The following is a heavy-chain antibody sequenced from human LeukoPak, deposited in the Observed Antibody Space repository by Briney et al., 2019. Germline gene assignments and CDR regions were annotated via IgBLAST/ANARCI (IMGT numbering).Heavy chain of an antibody. J-gene: IGHJ4*02. Sequence: GGSLRLSCAASGFTFINYNINWVRQAPGKGLEWVSYISSSSSTMYYADSVKGRSTISRDNAKNSLYLQMNSLRAEATAVYYCARARYSSGWYFDYWGQGTLVTVSS. D-gene: IGHD6-19*01. CDR3: ARARYSSGWYFDY. V-gene: IGHV3-48*01. CDR1: GFTFINYN. CDR2: ISSSSSTM.